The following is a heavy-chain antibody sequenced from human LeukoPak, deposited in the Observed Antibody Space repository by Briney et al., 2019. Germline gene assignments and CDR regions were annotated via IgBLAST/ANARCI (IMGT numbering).Heavy chain of an antibody. J-gene: IGHJ4*02. CDR2: IKEDGSVK. V-gene: IGHV3-7*02. Sequence: GGSLRLSCAASGFTFSRYWMSWVRQAPGKGLEWVANIKEDGSVKYYVESVKGRFTISRDNAKNSLYLQMNSMRAEDTAVYYCAASITMFDYWGQGTLVTVSS. CDR1: GFTFSRYW. CDR3: AASITMFDY. D-gene: IGHD3-10*01.